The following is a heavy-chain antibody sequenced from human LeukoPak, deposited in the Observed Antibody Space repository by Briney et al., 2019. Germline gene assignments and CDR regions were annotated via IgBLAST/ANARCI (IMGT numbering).Heavy chain of an antibody. CDR3: ARAMYFGSGIYDRVHFDY. CDR2: IHYRGST. Sequence: SETLSLTCTVSGGSLSSGTYYWSWIRQHPGKGLEWIGYIHYRGSTYYNPSLKSRVVMSVDTSNNQFSLKLSSVTAADTAVYFCARAMYFGSGIYDRVHFDYWGQGTLVTVSS. CDR1: GGSLSSGTYY. J-gene: IGHJ4*02. D-gene: IGHD3-10*01. V-gene: IGHV4-31*03.